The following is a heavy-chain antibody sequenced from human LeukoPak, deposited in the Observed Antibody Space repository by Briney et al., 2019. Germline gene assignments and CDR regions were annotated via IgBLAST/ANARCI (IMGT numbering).Heavy chain of an antibody. V-gene: IGHV1-24*01. CDR2: FDPEDGET. CDR3: ATAKGVAALGGQYFDY. CDR1: GYTLTELS. J-gene: IGHJ4*02. D-gene: IGHD2-15*01. Sequence: GASVKVSCKVSGYTLTELSMHWVRQAPGKGLEWMGGFDPEDGETIYAQKYQGRVTMTEDTSTDTAYMELSSLRSEDTAVYYCATAKGVAALGGQYFDYWGQGTLVTVSS.